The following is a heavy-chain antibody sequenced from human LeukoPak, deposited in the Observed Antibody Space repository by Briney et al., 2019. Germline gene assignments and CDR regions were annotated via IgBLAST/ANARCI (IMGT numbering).Heavy chain of an antibody. V-gene: IGHV3-73*01. CDR2: IRSKANSYAT. Sequence: GGSLRLSCAASGFTFSGSAMHWVRQASGKGLEWVGRIRSKANSYATAYAASVKGRFTISRDDSKNTAYPQMNSLKTEDTAVYYCTRHGEDGDYYYYGMDVWGQGTTVTVSS. CDR1: GFTFSGSA. CDR3: TRHGEDGDYYYYGMDV. J-gene: IGHJ6*02. D-gene: IGHD3-10*01.